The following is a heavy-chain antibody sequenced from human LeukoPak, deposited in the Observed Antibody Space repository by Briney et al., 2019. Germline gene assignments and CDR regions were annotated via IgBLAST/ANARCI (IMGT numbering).Heavy chain of an antibody. CDR3: AKRGGYDFWSEYYFDY. CDR1: GFTFSSYA. V-gene: IGHV3-23*01. D-gene: IGHD3-3*01. CDR2: ISGSGGST. Sequence: GGSLRLSCAASGFTFSSYAMSWVRQAPGKGLEWVSAISGSGGSTYYADSVKGRFTISRDNSKNTLYLQMNSLRAVDTAVYYCAKRGGYDFWSEYYFDYWGQGTLVTVSS. J-gene: IGHJ4*02.